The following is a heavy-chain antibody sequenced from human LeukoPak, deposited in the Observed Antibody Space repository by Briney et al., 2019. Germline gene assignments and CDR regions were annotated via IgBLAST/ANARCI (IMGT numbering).Heavy chain of an antibody. CDR3: FVVAVAAYFNWFDP. Sequence: GASVKVSCKASGYTFTSYAMHWVRQAPGQRLEWMGWINAGNGNTKYSQKFQGRVTITRDTSASTAYMELSSLRSEDTAVYYCFVVAVAAYFNWFDPWGQGTLVTVSS. CDR2: INAGNGNT. J-gene: IGHJ5*02. V-gene: IGHV1-3*01. CDR1: GYTFTSYA. D-gene: IGHD2-15*01.